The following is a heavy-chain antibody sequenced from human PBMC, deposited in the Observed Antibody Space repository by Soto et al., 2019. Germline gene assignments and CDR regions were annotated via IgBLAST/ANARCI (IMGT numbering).Heavy chain of an antibody. Sequence: GASVKVSCKASGYTFTSYGISWVRQAPGQGLEWMGWISTYNGNTNYAQNLQGRVTMTTDTSTSTAYMELRSLRSDDTAVYYCARGDIVLVPAAHYYGMDVWGQGTTVTVSS. CDR1: GYTFTSYG. V-gene: IGHV1-18*01. CDR2: ISTYNGNT. CDR3: ARGDIVLVPAAHYYGMDV. D-gene: IGHD2-2*01. J-gene: IGHJ6*02.